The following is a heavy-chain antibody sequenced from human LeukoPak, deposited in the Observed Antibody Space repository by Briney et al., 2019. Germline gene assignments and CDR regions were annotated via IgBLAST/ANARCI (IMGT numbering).Heavy chain of an antibody. CDR2: ISATGGHT. CDR1: GFTFRNHD. Sequence: PGGSLRLSCAVSGFTFRNHDMTWVRQTPGKELEWVSSISATGGHTYYADSVQGRFTISRDNSKNTLSLQLNSLRAEDTAVYYCAKADYPTVSCIDDWGQGTLVTVSS. J-gene: IGHJ4*02. CDR3: AKADYPTVSCIDD. V-gene: IGHV3-23*01. D-gene: IGHD2-15*01.